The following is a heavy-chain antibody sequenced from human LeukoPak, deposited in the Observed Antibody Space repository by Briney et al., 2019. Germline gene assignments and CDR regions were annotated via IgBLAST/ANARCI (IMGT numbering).Heavy chain of an antibody. J-gene: IGHJ4*02. V-gene: IGHV4-59*01. CDR3: ARDSGYYDSSGYYNY. CDR2: IYYSGST. Sequence: SETLSLTCAVYGGSFSSYYWSWIRQPPGKGLEWIGYIYYSGSTNYNPSLKSRVTISVDTSKNQFSLKLSSVTAADTAVYYCARDSGYYDSSGYYNYWGQGTLVTVSS. D-gene: IGHD3-22*01. CDR1: GGSFSSYY.